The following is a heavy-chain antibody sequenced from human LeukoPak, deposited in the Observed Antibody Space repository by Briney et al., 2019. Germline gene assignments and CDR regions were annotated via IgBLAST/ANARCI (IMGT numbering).Heavy chain of an antibody. V-gene: IGHV4-39*07. D-gene: IGHD3-22*01. CDR3: ARAENYYYDSSGYYDPFDY. CDR1: GGSISSSSYY. Sequence: SESLSLTCTVSGGSISSSSYYWGWTRQPPGKGLEWIGSIYYSGSTYYNPSLKSRVTISVDTSKNQFSLKLSSVTAADTAVYYCARAENYYYDSSGYYDPFDYWGQGTLVTVSS. J-gene: IGHJ4*02. CDR2: IYYSGST.